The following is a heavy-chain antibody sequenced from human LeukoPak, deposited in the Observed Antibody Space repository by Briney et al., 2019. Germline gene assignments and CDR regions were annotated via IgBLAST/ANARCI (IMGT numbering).Heavy chain of an antibody. CDR3: AGTQPQLRYFDWLLDWFDP. D-gene: IGHD3-9*01. CDR1: GGSISSSSYY. J-gene: IGHJ5*02. Sequence: SETLSLTCTVSGGSISSSSYYWGWIRQPPGKGLEWIGSIYYSGSTYYNPSLKSRVTISVDTSKNQFSLKLSSVTAADTAVYYCAGTQPQLRYFDWLLDWFDPWGQGTLVTVSS. V-gene: IGHV4-39*07. CDR2: IYYSGST.